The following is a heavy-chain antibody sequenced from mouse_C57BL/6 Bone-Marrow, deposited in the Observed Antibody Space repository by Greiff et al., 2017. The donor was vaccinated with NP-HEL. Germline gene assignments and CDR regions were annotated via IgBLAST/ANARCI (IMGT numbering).Heavy chain of an antibody. CDR3: ARHYWYFDV. V-gene: IGHV5-12*01. J-gene: IGHJ1*03. CDR2: ISNGGGST. CDR1: GFTFSDYY. Sequence: EVQLQESGGGLVQPGGSLKLSCAASGFTFSDYYMYWVRQTPEKRLEWVAYISNGGGSTYYPDTVKGRFTISRDNAKNTLYLQMSRLKSEDTAMYYCARHYWYFDVWGTGTTVTVSS.